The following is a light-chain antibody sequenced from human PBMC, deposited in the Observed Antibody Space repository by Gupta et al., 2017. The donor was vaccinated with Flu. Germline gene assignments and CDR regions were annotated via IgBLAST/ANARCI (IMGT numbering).Light chain of an antibody. CDR3: QEGDTIPRT. CDR2: GAT. CDR1: QNIASY. V-gene: IGKV1-39*01. Sequence: PSSLSASVGGRVTITCRASQNIASYLNWYQQKPGKAPNLLIYGATSLQDGVSSRFSGSGSGTEFTLTINRLQPEDFATYCCQEGDTIPRTFGQGTKVEIK. J-gene: IGKJ2*01.